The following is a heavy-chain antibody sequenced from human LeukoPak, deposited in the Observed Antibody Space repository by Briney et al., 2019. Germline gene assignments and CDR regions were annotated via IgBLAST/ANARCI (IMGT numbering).Heavy chain of an antibody. J-gene: IGHJ5*02. D-gene: IGHD3-16*01. CDR2: INHSGST. CDR3: ARGHVCVALGWFDP. Sequence: SETLSLTCAVYGRSFSGYYWSWIRQPPGKGLEWIGEINHSGSTNNNPSLKSRVTISVDTSKNQFSLKLSSVTAADTAVYYCARGHVCVALGWFDPWGQGTLVTVSS. CDR1: GRSFSGYY. V-gene: IGHV4-34*01.